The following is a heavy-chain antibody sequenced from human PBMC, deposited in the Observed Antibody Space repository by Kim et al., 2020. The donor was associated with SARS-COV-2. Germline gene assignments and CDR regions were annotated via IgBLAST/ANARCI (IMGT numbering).Heavy chain of an antibody. CDR1: GFNFGDYA. Sequence: GGSLRLSCAASGFNFGDYAMHWVRQAPVKGLEWVSGIAWNSGTKNYVDSVKGRFTISRDNVKKYVYLQMDSLRLDDTAFYYCAKASGDWYFDVWGRATLVTVSS. CDR3: AKASGDWYFDV. CDR2: IAWNSGTK. J-gene: IGHJ2*01. V-gene: IGHV3-9*01. D-gene: IGHD3-10*01.